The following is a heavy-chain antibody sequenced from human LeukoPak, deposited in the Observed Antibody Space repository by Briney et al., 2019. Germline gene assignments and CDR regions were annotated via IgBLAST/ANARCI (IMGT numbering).Heavy chain of an antibody. CDR2: IYYSGST. V-gene: IGHV4-31*11. CDR3: ASYCSGGSCYPVNWFDP. D-gene: IGHD2-15*01. CDR1: GGSISSGGYS. J-gene: IGHJ5*02. Sequence: PSETLSLTCAVSGGSISSGGYSWSWIRQPPGKGLEWIGYIYYSGSTYYNPSLKSRVTISVDTSKNQFSLKLSSVTAADTAVYYCASYCSGGSCYPVNWFDPWGQGTLVTVSS.